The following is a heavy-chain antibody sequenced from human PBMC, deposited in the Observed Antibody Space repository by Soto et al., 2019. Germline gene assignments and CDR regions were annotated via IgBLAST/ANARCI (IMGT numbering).Heavy chain of an antibody. V-gene: IGHV1-46*01. D-gene: IGHD6-13*01. CDR2: INPSGGGT. CDR3: ARDHIAISGLLDY. J-gene: IGHJ4*02. CDR1: GYTFTSYS. Sequence: GASVKVSCKASGYTFTSYSMNWVRQAPGQGLEWMGIINPSGGGTSFAQKFQGRVTMTRDTSTSTVYMELSSLRSEDTAVYYCARDHIAISGLLDYWGQGTLVTVSS.